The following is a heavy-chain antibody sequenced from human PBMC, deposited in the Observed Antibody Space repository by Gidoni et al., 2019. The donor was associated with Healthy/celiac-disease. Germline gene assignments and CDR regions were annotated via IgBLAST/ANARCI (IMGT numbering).Heavy chain of an antibody. Sequence: QVQLQQWGAGLLKPSETLSLTCAVYGWSFSGYSWSWIRQPPGKGLELIGEINHSGSTNYNPSRKSRVTISVDTSKNQFSLKLSSVTAADTAVYYCARGRSSGYGDTLKIPYYYYGMDVWGQGTTVTVSS. J-gene: IGHJ6*02. CDR1: GWSFSGYS. V-gene: IGHV4-34*01. CDR2: INHSGST. D-gene: IGHD3-22*01. CDR3: ARGRSSGYGDTLKIPYYYYGMDV.